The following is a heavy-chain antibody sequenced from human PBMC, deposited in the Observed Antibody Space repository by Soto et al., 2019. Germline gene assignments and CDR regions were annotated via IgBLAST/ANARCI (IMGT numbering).Heavy chain of an antibody. CDR1: GYTFTGYY. Sequence: VAAVKVSCKASGYTFTGYYMHWVRQAPGQGLEWMGWINPNSGGTNYAQKFKGRVTMTRDTSISTAYMELSRLRSDDTAVYYCARGLGVATSFDYWGQGTLVTVSS. J-gene: IGHJ4*02. CDR2: INPNSGGT. V-gene: IGHV1-2*02. CDR3: ARGLGVATSFDY. D-gene: IGHD5-12*01.